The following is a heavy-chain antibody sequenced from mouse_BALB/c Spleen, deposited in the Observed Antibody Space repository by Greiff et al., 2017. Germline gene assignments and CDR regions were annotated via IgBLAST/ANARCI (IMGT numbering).Heavy chain of an antibody. CDR3: AKPNWEGAMDY. J-gene: IGHJ4*01. Sequence: VKVVESGPGLVAPSQSLSITCTVSGFSLTSYGVHWVRQPPGKGLEWLGVIWAGGSTNYNSALMSRLSISKDNSKSQVFLKLNSLQTDDTATYYCAKPNWEGAMDYWGQGTSVTVSS. D-gene: IGHD4-1*01. CDR1: GFSLTSYG. CDR2: IWAGGST. V-gene: IGHV2-9*02.